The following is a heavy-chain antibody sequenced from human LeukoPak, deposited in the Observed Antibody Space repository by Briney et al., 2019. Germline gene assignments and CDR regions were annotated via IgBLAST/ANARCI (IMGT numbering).Heavy chain of an antibody. Sequence: GGSLRLSCAASGFIVSSNYMSWVRQAPGKGLEWISYIDSDTYGNTIYYPHTVKGRFTISRDNVKNSLYLQMDSLRDEDTAVYYCARDRDYAFDYWGQGTLVTVSS. CDR2: IDSDTYGNTI. V-gene: IGHV3-48*02. CDR1: GFIVSSNY. D-gene: IGHD4-17*01. CDR3: ARDRDYAFDY. J-gene: IGHJ4*02.